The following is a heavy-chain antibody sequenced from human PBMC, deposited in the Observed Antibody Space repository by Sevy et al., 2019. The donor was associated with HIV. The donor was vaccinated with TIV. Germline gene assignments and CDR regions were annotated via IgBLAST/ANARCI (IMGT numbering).Heavy chain of an antibody. CDR3: ARDRRVALGGSDL. D-gene: IGHD2-15*01. CDR2: IKKDGTDK. Sequence: GGSLRLSCIASGFSFSNHWMTWVRQAPGKGLEWVANIKKDGTDKFYVDSVKGRFSISRDNANNSLYLQMNSLRVEDTAVYYCARDRRVALGGSDLWGQGTLVTVSS. J-gene: IGHJ4*02. CDR1: GFSFSNHW. V-gene: IGHV3-7*03.